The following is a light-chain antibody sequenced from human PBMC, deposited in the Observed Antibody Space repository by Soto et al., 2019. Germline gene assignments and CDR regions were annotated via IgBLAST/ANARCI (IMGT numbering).Light chain of an antibody. Sequence: QSVLTQPPSASGTPGQRVTISCSGSSSNIGSNYVYWYQQLPGTAPKLLIYRNNQRPSGVPDRFSGSKSGTSASLAISGLRSEDEADYYCAAWDDSLSGHHYVFGXGTKVTVL. CDR3: AAWDDSLSGHHYV. CDR1: SSNIGSNY. CDR2: RNN. V-gene: IGLV1-47*01. J-gene: IGLJ1*01.